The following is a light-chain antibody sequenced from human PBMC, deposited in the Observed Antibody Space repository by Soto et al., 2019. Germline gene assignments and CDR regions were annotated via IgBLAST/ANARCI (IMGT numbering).Light chain of an antibody. V-gene: IGKV4-1*01. CDR3: LQYYSTPPT. CDR2: WAS. Sequence: DIVMTQSPDSLAVSLGERATINCKSSQSVLYSSNNKNYLAWYQQKPGQPPKLLIYWASTRESGVPDRFSGSGSGTDFTLTISSLQVEDVAVYYCLQYYSTPPTFGQGTKVEIK. J-gene: IGKJ1*01. CDR1: QSVLYSSNNKNY.